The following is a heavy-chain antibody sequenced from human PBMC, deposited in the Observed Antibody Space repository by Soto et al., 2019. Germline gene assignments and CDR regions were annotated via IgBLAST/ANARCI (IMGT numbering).Heavy chain of an antibody. CDR1: GFTFSSYE. J-gene: IGHJ4*02. Sequence: EVQLVESGGGLVQPGGSLRLSCAASGFTFSSYEMKWVRQAPGKGLEWVSYISSSGSTIYYADSVKGRFTISRDNAKNSQYLQMNSLRAEDTAVYYCERALRQWGYFDYWGQGTMVTVSS. CDR3: ERALRQWGYFDY. CDR2: ISSSGSTI. V-gene: IGHV3-48*03. D-gene: IGHD4-17*01.